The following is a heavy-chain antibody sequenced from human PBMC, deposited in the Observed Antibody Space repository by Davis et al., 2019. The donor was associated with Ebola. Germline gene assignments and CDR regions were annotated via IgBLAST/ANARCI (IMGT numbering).Heavy chain of an antibody. CDR3: ARVGPAALDY. V-gene: IGHV4-39*07. CDR1: GGSISSSSFY. CDR2: IYYSGST. Sequence: GSLRLSCSVSGGSISSSSFYWDWIRQPPGKGLEWIESIYYSGSTYSNPSLKSRVATSVDTSKNQFSLKLSSVTAADTAVYYCARVGPAALDYWGQGTLVTVSS. J-gene: IGHJ4*02. D-gene: IGHD2-2*01.